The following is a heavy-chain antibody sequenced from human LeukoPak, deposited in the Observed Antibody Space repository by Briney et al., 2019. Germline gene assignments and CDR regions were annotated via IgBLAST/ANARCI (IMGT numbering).Heavy chain of an antibody. D-gene: IGHD2-21*02. CDR3: ARQVTPYYYYYMDV. Sequence: PSQTLSLTCTVSGGSISSGSYYWSWIRQPAGKGLEWIGRIYTSGSTNYNPSLKSRVTMSVDTSKNQFSLKLSSVTAADTAVYYCARQVTPYYYYYMDVWGKGTTVTISS. J-gene: IGHJ6*03. CDR2: IYTSGST. CDR1: GGSISSGSYY. V-gene: IGHV4-61*02.